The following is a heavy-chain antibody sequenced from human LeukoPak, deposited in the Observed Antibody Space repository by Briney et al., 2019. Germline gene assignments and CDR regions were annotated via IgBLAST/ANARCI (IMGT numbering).Heavy chain of an antibody. J-gene: IGHJ4*02. CDR3: ARDKIVGATHFDY. CDR1: GFTFSSHG. CDR2: ISPSGSIS. D-gene: IGHD1-26*01. V-gene: IGHV3-23*01. Sequence: GSLRLSCAASGFTFSSHGINWVRQAPGKGLEWVSGISPSGSISYYADSVKGRFTISRDNSKNSLYLQMNSLRAEDTAVYYCARDKIVGATHFDYWGQGTLVTVSS.